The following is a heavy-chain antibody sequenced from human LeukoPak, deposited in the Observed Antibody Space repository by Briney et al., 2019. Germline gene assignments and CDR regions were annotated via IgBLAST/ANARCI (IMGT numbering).Heavy chain of an antibody. CDR2: TYYRSKWYN. Sequence: QTLSLTCAISGDSFSNNSAIWIWLRQSPSRGLQWLGRTYYRSKWYNDYAVSVKSRITLNVDTSKNQFSLQLNSVTPEDTAVYYCARSSNLHYFDYWGQGTQVTVSS. V-gene: IGHV6-1*01. J-gene: IGHJ4*02. CDR3: ARSSNLHYFDY. CDR1: GDSFSNNSAI.